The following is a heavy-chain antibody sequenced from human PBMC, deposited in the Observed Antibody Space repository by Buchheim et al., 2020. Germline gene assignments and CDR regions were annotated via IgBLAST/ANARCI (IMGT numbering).Heavy chain of an antibody. Sequence: QVQLQESGPGLVKPSQTLSLTCTVSGGSISSGDYYWSWIRQPPGKGLEWIGYIYHSGSTYYNPSLKSRVTVSVDTSKNQFSLKLRSVTAADTAVYYCAREGYCSGGSCYTPYYFDYWGQGNL. CDR1: GGSISSGDYY. V-gene: IGHV4-30-4*01. CDR3: AREGYCSGGSCYTPYYFDY. J-gene: IGHJ4*02. D-gene: IGHD2-15*01. CDR2: IYHSGST.